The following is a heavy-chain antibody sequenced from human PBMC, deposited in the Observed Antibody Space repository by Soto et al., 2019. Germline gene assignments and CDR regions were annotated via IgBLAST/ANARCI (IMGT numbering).Heavy chain of an antibody. J-gene: IGHJ5*02. D-gene: IGHD6-19*01. CDR3: ARDRVGAVAGLLNWFDP. Sequence: EVQLVESGGGLVQPGGSLRLSCAASGFTFSSYWMSWVRQAPGKGLEWVANIKQDGSEKYYVDSVKGRFTISRDNAKNSLYLQMNSLRAEDTAVYYCARDRVGAVAGLLNWFDPWGQGTLVTVSS. CDR1: GFTFSSYW. CDR2: IKQDGSEK. V-gene: IGHV3-7*05.